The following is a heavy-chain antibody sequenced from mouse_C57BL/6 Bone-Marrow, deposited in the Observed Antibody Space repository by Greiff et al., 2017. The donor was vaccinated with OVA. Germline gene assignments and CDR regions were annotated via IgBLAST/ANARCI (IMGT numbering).Heavy chain of an antibody. V-gene: IGHV1-54*01. CDR2: INPGSGGT. J-gene: IGHJ1*03. D-gene: IGHD1-1*01. CDR1: GYAFTNYL. CDR3: ASERNYYGSSPYWYFDV. Sequence: QVQLQQSGAELVRPGTSVKVSCKASGYAFTNYLIEWVKQRPGQGLEWIGVINPGSGGTNYNEKFKGKATLTAAKSSSNASRQLSSLIAEVAAVYFCASERNYYGSSPYWYFDVWGTGTTVTVSS.